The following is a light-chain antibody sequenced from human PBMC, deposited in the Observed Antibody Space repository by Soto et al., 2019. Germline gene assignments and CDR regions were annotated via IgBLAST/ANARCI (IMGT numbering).Light chain of an antibody. CDR2: DVS. V-gene: IGLV2-14*03. CDR1: SSDVGGYNY. CDR3: SSYTSTRTLV. Sequence: QSVLTQPASVSGSPGQSITISCTGTSSDVGGYNYVSWYQQHPGKAPQLMIYDVSNRPSGVSDRFSGSKSGNTASLTISGLQAEDEADYYCSSYTSTRTLVFGGGTKVTVL. J-gene: IGLJ2*01.